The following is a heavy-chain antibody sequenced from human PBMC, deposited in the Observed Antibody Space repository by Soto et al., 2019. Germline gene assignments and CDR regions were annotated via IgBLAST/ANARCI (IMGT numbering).Heavy chain of an antibody. D-gene: IGHD1-1*01. Sequence: QVQLQESGPGLVKPSETLSLTCTVSGGSISSYYWNWIRQPTGKGLEWIGYIYYSGSTNYNPSLKSRVTISVDTSKNQFSLKLSSVTAADTAVYYCAREGTTVDSYYYYGMDVWGQGTTVTVSS. CDR1: GGSISSYY. J-gene: IGHJ6*02. V-gene: IGHV4-59*01. CDR2: IYYSGST. CDR3: AREGTTVDSYYYYGMDV.